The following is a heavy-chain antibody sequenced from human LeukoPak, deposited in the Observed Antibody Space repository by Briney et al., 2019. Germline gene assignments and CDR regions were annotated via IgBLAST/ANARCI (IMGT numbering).Heavy chain of an antibody. CDR2: IKSKTDGGTT. J-gene: IGHJ4*02. CDR3: TTDRWELLGAYYFDY. D-gene: IGHD1-26*01. Sequence: GGSLRLSCAASGFTFSNAWMSWVRQAPGKGLEWVGRIKSKTDGGTTDYAAPVKGRFTISRDDSKNTLYLQMNSLKTEDTAVYYCTTDRWELLGAYYFDYWGQGTLVTVSS. V-gene: IGHV3-15*01. CDR1: GFTFSNAW.